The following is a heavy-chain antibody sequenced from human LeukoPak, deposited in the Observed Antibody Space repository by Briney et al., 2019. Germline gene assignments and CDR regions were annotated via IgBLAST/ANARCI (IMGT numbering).Heavy chain of an antibody. CDR3: ASDTPLLSGGLDAFDI. J-gene: IGHJ3*02. CDR2: IYYSGST. Sequence: PSETLSLTCTVSGGSISSSSYYWGWIRQPPGKGLEWIGSIYYSGSTYYNPSLKSRVTISVDTSKNQFSLKLSSVTAADTAVYYCASDTPLLSGGLDAFDIWGQGTMVTVSS. D-gene: IGHD3-10*01. CDR1: GGSISSSSYY. V-gene: IGHV4-39*07.